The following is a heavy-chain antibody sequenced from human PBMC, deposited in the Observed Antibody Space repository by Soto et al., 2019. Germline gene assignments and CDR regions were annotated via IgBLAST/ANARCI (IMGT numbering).Heavy chain of an antibody. D-gene: IGHD3-22*01. V-gene: IGHV3-30-3*01. CDR2: ISYDGSNK. CDR3: ARERGNTMIVVVITYDAFDI. CDR1: GFTFSSYA. Sequence: PWGSLRLSCAASGFTFSSYAMHWVRQAPGKGLEWVAVISYDGSNKYYADSVKGRFTISRDNSKNTLYLQMNSLRAEDTAVYYCARERGNTMIVVVITYDAFDIWGQGTMVTVSS. J-gene: IGHJ3*02.